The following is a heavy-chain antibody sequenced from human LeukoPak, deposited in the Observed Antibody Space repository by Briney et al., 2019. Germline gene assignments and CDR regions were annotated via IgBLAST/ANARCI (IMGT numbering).Heavy chain of an antibody. J-gene: IGHJ3*02. D-gene: IGHD1-20*01. CDR2: ISAYNGNT. CDR3: ATPGPYNWNRNSDAFDI. Sequence: ASVKVSCKASGYTFSNYGISWVRQAPGQGLEWMGWISAYNGNTNYAQKLQGRVTMTTDTSTSTVYMELRSLRSDDTAVYYCATPGPYNWNRNSDAFDIWGQGTMVTVSS. V-gene: IGHV1-18*01. CDR1: GYTFSNYG.